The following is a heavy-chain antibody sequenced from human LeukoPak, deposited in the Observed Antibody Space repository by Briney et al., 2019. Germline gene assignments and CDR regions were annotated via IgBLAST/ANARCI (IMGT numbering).Heavy chain of an antibody. V-gene: IGHV3-7*01. CDR1: EFTFNRYW. Sequence: GWSPRLSCAASEFTFNRYWMSWVRQAPGKGLEWVANIKQDGGQIYYLDSVKGRFTVSRDNAKNSLYLQMNSLRAEDTAVYYCARLGARQMLEYWGQGTLVTVSS. CDR2: IKQDGGQI. J-gene: IGHJ4*02. D-gene: IGHD4-17*01. CDR3: ARLGARQMLEY.